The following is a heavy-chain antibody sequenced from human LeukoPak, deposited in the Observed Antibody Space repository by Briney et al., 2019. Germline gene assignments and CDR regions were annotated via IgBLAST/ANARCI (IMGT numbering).Heavy chain of an antibody. J-gene: IGHJ6*02. CDR3: ARGPSGSSWYRPWDYYGMDV. CDR2: MNPNSGNT. CDR1: GYTFTSYD. Sequence: GASVKVSCKASGYTFTSYDINWVRQATGQGLEWMGWMNPNSGNTGYAQKFQGRVTMTRNTSISTAYMELSSLRSEDTAVYYCARGPSGSSWYRPWDYYGMDVWGQGTTVTVSS. D-gene: IGHD6-13*01. V-gene: IGHV1-8*01.